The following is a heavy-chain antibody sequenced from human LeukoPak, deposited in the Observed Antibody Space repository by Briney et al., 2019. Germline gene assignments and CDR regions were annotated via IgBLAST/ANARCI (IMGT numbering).Heavy chain of an antibody. Sequence: SVKLSCKASGGTFSSYAISWVRQAPGQGLEWMGRIIPIFGIANYAQKFQGRVTITSDKATSTAYMELSSLRSEDTAVYYCASTDSSGYYKERFEYWGQGTLVTVSS. J-gene: IGHJ4*02. D-gene: IGHD3-22*01. CDR1: GGTFSSYA. CDR2: IIPIFGIA. V-gene: IGHV1-69*04. CDR3: ASTDSSGYYKERFEY.